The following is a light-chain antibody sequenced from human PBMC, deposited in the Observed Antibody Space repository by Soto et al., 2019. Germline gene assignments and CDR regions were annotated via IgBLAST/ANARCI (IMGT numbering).Light chain of an antibody. CDR2: GTS. V-gene: IGKV3-20*01. CDR3: QQYGSSPWT. CDR1: EVVSNRY. J-gene: IGKJ1*01. Sequence: EIVLTQSPGTLSLSPGEEATLSCRATEVVSNRYLAWYQQKPGQAPRLLIYGTSSRATGIPDRFSGSGSGTDFTLTINGLEPEDFVIYYCQQYGSSPWTFGQGTKVDIK.